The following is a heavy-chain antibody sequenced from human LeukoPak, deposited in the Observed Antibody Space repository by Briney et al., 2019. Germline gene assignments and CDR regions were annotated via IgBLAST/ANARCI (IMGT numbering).Heavy chain of an antibody. CDR2: ITPIFGAA. V-gene: IGHV1-69*13. J-gene: IGHJ6*03. CDR1: GGTFSSYP. CDR3: ARVPDIVVVPAARPHYYMDV. D-gene: IGHD2-2*01. Sequence: ASVKVSCKASGGTFSSYPFTWVRQAPGQGLEWMGEITPIFGAANYAQTFQGRVTITADESTSTAYMELSSLRSEDTAVYYCARVPDIVVVPAARPHYYMDVWGKGTTVTVSS.